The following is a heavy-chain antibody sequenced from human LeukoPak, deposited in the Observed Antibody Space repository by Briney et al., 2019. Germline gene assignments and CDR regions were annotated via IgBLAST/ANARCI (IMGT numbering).Heavy chain of an antibody. Sequence: GGSLRLSCAASGFTFSRYAMHWVRQAPGKGLEWVAVISYDGSNEYYADSVKGRFTISRDSSEDTLYLQMNSLRVEDTAVYYCARVGYYSSGPFSYFDYWGQGTLVTVSS. J-gene: IGHJ4*02. CDR1: GFTFSRYA. V-gene: IGHV3-30-3*01. CDR3: ARVGYYSSGPFSYFDY. D-gene: IGHD3-10*01. CDR2: ISYDGSNE.